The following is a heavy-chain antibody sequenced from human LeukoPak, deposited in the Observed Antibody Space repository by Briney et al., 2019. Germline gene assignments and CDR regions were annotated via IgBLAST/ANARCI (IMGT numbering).Heavy chain of an antibody. Sequence: GGSLRLSCAASGFTFSSYWVSWVRQAPGKGLEWVANIKQDGSEKYYVDSVKGRFTISRDNAKNSLYLQMNSLRAEDTAVYYCASFWYDSSGYYGFDYWGQGTLVTVSS. CDR2: IKQDGSEK. V-gene: IGHV3-7*01. CDR1: GFTFSSYW. J-gene: IGHJ4*02. CDR3: ASFWYDSSGYYGFDY. D-gene: IGHD3-22*01.